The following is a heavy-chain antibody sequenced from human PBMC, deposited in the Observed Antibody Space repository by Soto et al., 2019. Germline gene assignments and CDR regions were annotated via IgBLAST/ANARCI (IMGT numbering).Heavy chain of an antibody. CDR1: GGTFSSYA. J-gene: IGHJ6*01. D-gene: IGHD2-21*02. Sequence: GASVKVSCKASGGTFSSYAISWVRQAPGQGLEWMGGIIPIFGTANYAQKFQGRVTITADESTSTAYMELSSLRSEDTAVYYCARAAYCGGDCYFQHWPLDYYYGMDVWGQGTTVTVSS. CDR3: ARAAYCGGDCYFQHWPLDYYYGMDV. V-gene: IGHV1-69*13. CDR2: IIPIFGTA.